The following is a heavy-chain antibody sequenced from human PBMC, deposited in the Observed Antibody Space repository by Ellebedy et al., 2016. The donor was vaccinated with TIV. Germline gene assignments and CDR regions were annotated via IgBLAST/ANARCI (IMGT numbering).Heavy chain of an antibody. V-gene: IGHV3-7*01. CDR2: IKQDGSEK. CDR3: ARDPYGDFSH. D-gene: IGHD4-17*01. CDR1: GFSFSSSW. Sequence: GESLKISCAASGFSFSSSWMNWVRQAPGKGLEWVANIKQDGSEKYYVDSVKGRFTISRDNAKNSLSLQMNSLRAEDTAVYYCARDPYGDFSHWGQGTLVTVSA. J-gene: IGHJ4*02.